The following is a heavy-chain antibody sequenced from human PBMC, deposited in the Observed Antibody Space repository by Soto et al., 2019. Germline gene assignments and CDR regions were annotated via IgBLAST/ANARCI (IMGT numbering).Heavy chain of an antibody. CDR3: AIHGGGYCSSTSCYLLDY. CDR1: GGTFSSYV. J-gene: IGHJ4*02. CDR2: IIPIFGTA. D-gene: IGHD2-2*01. Sequence: QVQLVQSGAEVKKPGSSVKVSCKASGGTFSSYVISWVRQAPGQGLEWMGGIIPIFGTANYAQKFQGRVTITADESTSTAYMELSSLRSEDTAVYYCAIHGGGYCSSTSCYLLDYWGQGTLVTVSS. V-gene: IGHV1-69*01.